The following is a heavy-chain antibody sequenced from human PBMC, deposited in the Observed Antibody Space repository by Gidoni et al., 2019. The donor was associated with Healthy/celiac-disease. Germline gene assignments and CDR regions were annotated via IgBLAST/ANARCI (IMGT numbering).Heavy chain of an antibody. D-gene: IGHD2-2*01. Sequence: EVQLVQSGAEVKKPGESLKISCKGSGYSFTSSWIGWVRQMPGKGLEWMGIIYPGDSDTRYSPSFQGQVTISADKSISTAYLQWSSLKASDTAMYYCARHVHCSSTSCYPGSFDIWGQGTMVTVSS. V-gene: IGHV5-51*01. J-gene: IGHJ3*02. CDR1: GYSFTSSW. CDR2: IYPGDSDT. CDR3: ARHVHCSSTSCYPGSFDI.